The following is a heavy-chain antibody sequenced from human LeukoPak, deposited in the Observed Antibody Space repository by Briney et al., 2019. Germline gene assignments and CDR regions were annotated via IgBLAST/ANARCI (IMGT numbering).Heavy chain of an antibody. Sequence: SGGSLRLSCAASGCTVSSCYMSWVRQAPGKGLEWVSDIYSGGNNYYADSVKGRFTISRDNSKNTLYLQINSLIVEDTALYYCAKDGFNYTSRDNDGFDTWGQGTMVTV. J-gene: IGHJ3*02. CDR3: AKDGFNYTSRDNDGFDT. CDR1: GCTVSSCY. D-gene: IGHD3-3*01. V-gene: IGHV3-53*01. CDR2: IYSGGNN.